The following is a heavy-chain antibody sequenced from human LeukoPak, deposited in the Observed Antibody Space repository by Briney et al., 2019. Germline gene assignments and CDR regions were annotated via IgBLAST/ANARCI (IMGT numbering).Heavy chain of an antibody. Sequence: PSETLSLTCTVPGGSISSHYWSWIRQPPGKGLEWIGYIYYSGSTNYNPSLKSRVTISVDTSKNQFSLKLSSVTAADTAVYYCARVRKEDYYDSSGYYYYFDYWGQGTLVTVSS. D-gene: IGHD3-22*01. CDR1: GGSISSHY. CDR2: IYYSGST. CDR3: ARVRKEDYYDSSGYYYYFDY. J-gene: IGHJ4*02. V-gene: IGHV4-59*11.